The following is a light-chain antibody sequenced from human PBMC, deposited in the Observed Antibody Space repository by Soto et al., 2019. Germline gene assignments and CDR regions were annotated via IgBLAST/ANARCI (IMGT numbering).Light chain of an antibody. CDR3: SSYTSSSTYVV. CDR1: SSDVGAYNY. J-gene: IGLJ2*01. V-gene: IGLV2-14*01. CDR2: DVS. Sequence: QSVLTQPASVSGSPGQSITISCTGTSSDVGAYNYVSWYQQYPGKAPKLMIYDVSNRPSGVSNRFSGSKSGNTASLTISGLQAEDEADYFCSSYTSSSTYVVFGGGTKLTVL.